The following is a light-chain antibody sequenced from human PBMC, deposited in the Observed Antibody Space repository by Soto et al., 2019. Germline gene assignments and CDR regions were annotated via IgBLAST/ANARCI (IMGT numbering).Light chain of an antibody. J-gene: IGLJ7*01. Sequence: QAVVTQSSSASASLGSSVKLTCTLSSGHSSYIIAWHQQQPGKAPRYLMKLEGSGSYNKGSGVPDRFSGSSSGADRYLTIANLQFEDEADYYCETWDSNTHVFGTGTQLTVL. CDR1: SGHSSYI. V-gene: IGLV4-60*02. CDR3: ETWDSNTHV. CDR2: LEGSGSY.